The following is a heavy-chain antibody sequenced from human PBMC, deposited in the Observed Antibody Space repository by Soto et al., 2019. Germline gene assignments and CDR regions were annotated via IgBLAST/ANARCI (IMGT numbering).Heavy chain of an antibody. CDR1: GGSISSGGYY. D-gene: IGHD2-2*01. V-gene: IGHV4-31*03. Sequence: SETLSLTCTVSGGSISSGGYYWSWIRQHPGKGLEWIGYIYYSGSTYYNPSLKSRVTISVDTSKNQFSLKLSSVTAADTAVYYCARERGGSTSWTVDYWGQGTLVTVSS. J-gene: IGHJ4*02. CDR2: IYYSGST. CDR3: ARERGGSTSWTVDY.